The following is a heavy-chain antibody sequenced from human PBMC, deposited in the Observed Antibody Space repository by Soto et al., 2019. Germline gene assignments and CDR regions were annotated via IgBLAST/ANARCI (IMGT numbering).Heavy chain of an antibody. D-gene: IGHD3-10*01. CDR3: ARLVPYGSESYSFRYNWFDP. J-gene: IGHJ5*02. CDR1: GFTVSSSH. CDR2: IYSGGSS. V-gene: IGHV3-53*01. Sequence: EVQLVESGGGLIQPGGSLRLSCTTSGFTVSSSHMTWVRQAPGKGLEWVSVIYSGGSSYYAVSVQGRFTISRDNSKNTVYLQMNSLRGEDTAMYYCARLVPYGSESYSFRYNWFDPWGQGTLVTVSS.